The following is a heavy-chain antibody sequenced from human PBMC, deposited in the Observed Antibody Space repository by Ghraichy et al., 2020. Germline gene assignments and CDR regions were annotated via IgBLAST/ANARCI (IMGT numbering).Heavy chain of an antibody. V-gene: IGHV3-23*01. CDR3: AKALERSGWYSVGLAD. J-gene: IGHJ4*02. D-gene: IGHD6-19*01. Sequence: GGSLRLSCAASGFTLSSYAMSWVRQAPGKGLEWVSGISGSGGSTYYADAVKGRFTISRDISKNTLYLQMNSLRAEDTAVYYCAKALERSGWYSVGLADWGQGTLVTVSS. CDR2: ISGSGGST. CDR1: GFTLSSYA.